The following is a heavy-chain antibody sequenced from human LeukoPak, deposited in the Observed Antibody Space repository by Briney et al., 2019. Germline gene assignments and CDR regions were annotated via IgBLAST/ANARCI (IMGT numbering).Heavy chain of an antibody. D-gene: IGHD3-3*01. CDR2: INHSGST. V-gene: IGHV4-34*01. J-gene: IGHJ4*02. CDR3: ARPQAPYYDFWSGYYDY. CDR1: GGSFSGYY. Sequence: SETLSLTCAVYGGSFSGYYWSWIRQPPGKGLEWIGEINHSGSTNYNPSLKSRVTISVDTFKNQFSLKLSSVTAADTAVYYCARPQAPYYDFWSGYYDYWGQGTLVTVSS.